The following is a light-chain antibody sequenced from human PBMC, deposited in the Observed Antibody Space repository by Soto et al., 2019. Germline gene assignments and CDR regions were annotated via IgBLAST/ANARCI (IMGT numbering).Light chain of an antibody. Sequence: DIQMTQSPSTLSASVGDRVTITCRASQSISSWMAWYQQKPGKAPKLLIYDASSLDIGVPSRFSGSGSGTEFTLTIISLQPDDFATFYCQQYNNYPYTFGQGTKLEIK. V-gene: IGKV1-5*01. CDR1: QSISSW. J-gene: IGKJ2*01. CDR2: DAS. CDR3: QQYNNYPYT.